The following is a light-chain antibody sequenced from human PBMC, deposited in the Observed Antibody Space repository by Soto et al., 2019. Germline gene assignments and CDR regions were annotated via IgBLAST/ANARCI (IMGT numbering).Light chain of an antibody. J-gene: IGKJ1*01. CDR1: QSVSSSY. V-gene: IGKV3-20*01. CDR2: GAS. Sequence: EIVLTQSPGTLSLSPGEIATLSCRASQSVSSSYLAWYQQKPGQAPRLLIYGASSRATGIPDRFSGSGSGTDFTLTISRLEPEDFAVYYCQQYGSSPPSLTFGQGTKVEIK. CDR3: QQYGSSPPSLT.